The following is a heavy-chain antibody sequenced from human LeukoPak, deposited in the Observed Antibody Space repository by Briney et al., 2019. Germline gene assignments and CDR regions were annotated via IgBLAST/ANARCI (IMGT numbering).Heavy chain of an antibody. D-gene: IGHD6-13*01. Sequence: GGSLRLSCAASEFTFSNYAMSWVRQAPGKGLEWVSSISASDGSTYYADSVKGRFTVSRDNSKNTLYLHMNSLRAEDTAVYYCAKARLAATGTHFDYWGQGALVTVSS. CDR1: EFTFSNYA. CDR2: ISASDGST. V-gene: IGHV3-23*01. CDR3: AKARLAATGTHFDY. J-gene: IGHJ4*02.